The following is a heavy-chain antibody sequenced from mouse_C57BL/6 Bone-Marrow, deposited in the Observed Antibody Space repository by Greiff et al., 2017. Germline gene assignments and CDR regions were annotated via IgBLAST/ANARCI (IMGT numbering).Heavy chain of an antibody. D-gene: IGHD1-1*01. Sequence: QVQLQQPGAELVRPGSSVKLSCKASGYTFTSYWMDWVKQRPGQGLEWIGNIYPSDSETHYNQKFKDKATLTVDKSSSTAYMQLSSLTSKDSAVYYSAREDYGSSYDYFDYWGQGTTLTVSS. J-gene: IGHJ2*01. CDR3: AREDYGSSYDYFDY. CDR2: IYPSDSET. V-gene: IGHV1-61*01. CDR1: GYTFTSYW.